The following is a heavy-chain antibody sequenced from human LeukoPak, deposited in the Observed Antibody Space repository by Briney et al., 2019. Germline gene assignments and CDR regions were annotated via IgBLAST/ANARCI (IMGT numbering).Heavy chain of an antibody. CDR3: ARGGSYPNDPFDI. CDR2: IYSGGST. J-gene: IGHJ3*02. CDR1: GFTVNSNY. Sequence: GGSLRLSCAASGFTVNSNYMIWVRQAPGKGLEWVSVIYSGGSTHYADSVEGRITISRDNSKNTLFLQMNNLRAEHTAVYYCARGGSYPNDPFDIWGQGTRVTVTS. D-gene: IGHD1-26*01. V-gene: IGHV3-53*01.